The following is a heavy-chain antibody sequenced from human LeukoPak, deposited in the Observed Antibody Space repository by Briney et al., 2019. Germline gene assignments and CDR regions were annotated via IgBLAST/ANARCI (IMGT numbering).Heavy chain of an antibody. CDR1: GGSISSYD. J-gene: IGHJ4*02. D-gene: IGHD3-10*01. CDR3: ARLATGFDY. Sequence: SETLSLTCTVSGGSISSYDWSWIRQPPGKGLEWIGYIYYTGSTNYSPSLKSRATISVDTSKNQFSLKVTSVTAADTAVYYCARLATGFDYWGQGTLVTVSS. V-gene: IGHV4-59*08. CDR2: IYYTGST.